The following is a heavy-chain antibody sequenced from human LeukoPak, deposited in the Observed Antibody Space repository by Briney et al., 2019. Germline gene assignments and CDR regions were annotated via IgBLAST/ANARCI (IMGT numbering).Heavy chain of an antibody. J-gene: IGHJ4*02. CDR1: GYTFTSYG. D-gene: IGHD4-17*01. V-gene: IGHV1-18*01. CDR2: ISAYNGNT. Sequence: EASVKVPCKASGYTFTSYGISWVRQAPGQGLEWMGWISAYNGNTNYAQKLQGRVTMTTDTSTSTAYMELRSLRSDDTAVYYCARDLGSGYGDPYDYWGQGTLVTVSS. CDR3: ARDLGSGYGDPYDY.